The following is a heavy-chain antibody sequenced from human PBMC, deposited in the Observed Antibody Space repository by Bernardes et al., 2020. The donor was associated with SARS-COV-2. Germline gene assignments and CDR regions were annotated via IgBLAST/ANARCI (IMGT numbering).Heavy chain of an antibody. CDR1: GFTFSSYG. CDR2: IWYDGSNK. D-gene: IGHD2-2*03. CDR3: ARAGYCSSTSCHPYYYYGMDV. V-gene: IGHV3-33*01. J-gene: IGHJ6*02. Sequence: GGSLRLSCAASGFTFSSYGMHWVRQAPGKGLEWVAVIWYDGSNKYYADSVKGRFTISRDNSKNTLYLQMNSLRAEDTAVYYCARAGYCSSTSCHPYYYYGMDVWGQGTTVTVSS.